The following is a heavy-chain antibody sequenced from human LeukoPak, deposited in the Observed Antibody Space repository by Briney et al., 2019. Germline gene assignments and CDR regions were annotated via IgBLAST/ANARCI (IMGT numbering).Heavy chain of an antibody. Sequence: GGSLRLSCAASGFAFSSYAMSWVRQAPGKGLEWVSALSPSGGSTYTADSVKGRFTISRDNAKNSLYLQMNSLRAEDTAVYYCARGFYGSGYSYYYMDVWGKGTTVTVSS. D-gene: IGHD3-10*01. CDR2: LSPSGGST. CDR3: ARGFYGSGYSYYYMDV. CDR1: GFAFSSYA. J-gene: IGHJ6*03. V-gene: IGHV3-23*01.